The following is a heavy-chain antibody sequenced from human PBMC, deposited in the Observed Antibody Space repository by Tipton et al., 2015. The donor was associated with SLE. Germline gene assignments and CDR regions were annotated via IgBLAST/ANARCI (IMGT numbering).Heavy chain of an antibody. CDR3: ARGVDFWSGLHWYFDL. CDR1: DGSFSGYY. J-gene: IGHJ2*01. V-gene: IGHV4-34*09. CDR2: INYLGST. Sequence: TLSLTCGLFDGSFSGYYWSWIRQTPEKGLEWIGDINYLGSTYYNPSLKSRVSMSVDTSKNQFSLKLTSLTAADTAVYYCARGVDFWSGLHWYFDLWGRGTRVTVSA. D-gene: IGHD3-3*01.